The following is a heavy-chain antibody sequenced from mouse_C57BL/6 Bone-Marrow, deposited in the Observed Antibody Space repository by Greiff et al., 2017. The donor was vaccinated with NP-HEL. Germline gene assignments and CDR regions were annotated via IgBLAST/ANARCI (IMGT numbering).Heavy chain of an antibody. CDR2: ISYDGSN. V-gene: IGHV3-6*01. CDR1: GYSITSGYY. D-gene: IGHD1-1*02. J-gene: IGHJ4*01. CDR3: ARRVATGYYAMDY. Sequence: DVQLQESGPGLVKPSQSLSLTCSVTGYSITSGYYWNWIRQFPGNKLEWMGYISYDGSNNYNPSLKNRISITRDTSKNQFFLKLNSVTTEDTATYYCARRVATGYYAMDYWGQGTSVTVSS.